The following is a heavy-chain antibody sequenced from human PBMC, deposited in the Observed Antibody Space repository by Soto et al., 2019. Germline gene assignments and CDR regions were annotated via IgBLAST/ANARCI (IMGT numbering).Heavy chain of an antibody. CDR3: AKDGVVVPAAMNFEY. D-gene: IGHD2-2*01. CDR2: ISGSGGST. Sequence: PGGSLRLSCAAAGFTFSSYAMSWVRQAPGKGLEWVSAISGSGGSTYYADSVKGRFTISRDNSKNTLYLQMNSLRAEDTAVYYCAKDGVVVPAAMNFEYWGQGTLVTVSS. J-gene: IGHJ4*02. CDR1: GFTFSSYA. V-gene: IGHV3-23*01.